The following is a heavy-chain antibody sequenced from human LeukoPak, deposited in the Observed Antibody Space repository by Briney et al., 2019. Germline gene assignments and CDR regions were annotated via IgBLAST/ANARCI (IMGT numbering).Heavy chain of an antibody. V-gene: IGHV3-11*04. CDR1: GFTFSDYY. CDR3: ARDGKTGYCSTTSCYTNHYFDY. D-gene: IGHD2-2*02. J-gene: IGHJ4*02. CDR2: ISSSGSTI. Sequence: NPGGSVRLSCAASGFTFSDYYINWIRQAPGKGLEWVSYISSSGSTIYYADSVKGRFTISRDNAKNSLYLQMNSLRAEDTAVYYCARDGKTGYCSTTSCYTNHYFDYWGQGTLVTVSS.